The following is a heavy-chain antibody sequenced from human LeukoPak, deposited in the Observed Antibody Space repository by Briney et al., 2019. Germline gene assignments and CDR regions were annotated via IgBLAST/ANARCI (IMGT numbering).Heavy chain of an antibody. CDR3: AKRYCSSTTCYDDRGAFDY. CDR2: MSSAGSYI. D-gene: IGHD2-2*01. V-gene: IGHV3-21*04. Sequence: GGSLRLSCAASGFMFGDYGMNWVRQAPGKGLEWVSSMSSAGSYIHHAESLKGRFTISRDNAKTSLYLEMNSLRVDDTAVYYCAKRYCSSTTCYDDRGAFDYWGQGTLVTVSS. J-gene: IGHJ4*02. CDR1: GFMFGDYG.